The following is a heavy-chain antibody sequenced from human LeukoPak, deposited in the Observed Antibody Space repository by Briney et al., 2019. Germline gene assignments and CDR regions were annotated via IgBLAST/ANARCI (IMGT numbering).Heavy chain of an antibody. Sequence: PSETLSLTCAVYGGSFSGYYWSWVRQPPGKGLEWIGEINHSGTTNYNPSLKSRVTISVDTSKNQFSLKLSSVTAADTAVYYCARGIVGATRGPFDSWDQGTLVTVSS. V-gene: IGHV4-34*01. CDR3: ARGIVGATRGPFDS. CDR1: GGSFSGYY. CDR2: INHSGTT. D-gene: IGHD1-26*01. J-gene: IGHJ4*02.